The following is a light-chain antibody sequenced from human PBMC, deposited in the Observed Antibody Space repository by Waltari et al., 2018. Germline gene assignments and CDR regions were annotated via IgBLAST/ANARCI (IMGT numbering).Light chain of an antibody. CDR3: QQYHESPPIT. CDR1: QSINSQ. Sequence: EIVMTQSPATLSVSPGERATLSCSASQSINSQLDWYQQKPGRPPRLLIDGASPRATGIPARFSGSGSGTEFTLTISSLQSEDFAVYFCQQYHESPPITFGPGTKGDIK. CDR2: GAS. J-gene: IGKJ3*01. V-gene: IGKV3-15*01.